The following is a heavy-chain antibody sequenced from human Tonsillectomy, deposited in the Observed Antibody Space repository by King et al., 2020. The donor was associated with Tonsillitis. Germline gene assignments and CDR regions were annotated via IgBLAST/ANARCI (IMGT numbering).Heavy chain of an antibody. D-gene: IGHD2/OR15-2a*01. J-gene: IGHJ4*02. V-gene: IGHV3-7*01. CDR2: IKEDGSET. Sequence: VQLVESGGGLVQPGGSLRLSCAASGFTFNSYWMNWFRQAPGKGLEWVANIKEDGSETYYVGSVRGRFTISRDNANNSLSLQMNILRAENTAVYYGVRGTTIPGTDYWGQGTLVIVSS. CDR1: GFTFNSYW. CDR3: VRGTTIPGTDY.